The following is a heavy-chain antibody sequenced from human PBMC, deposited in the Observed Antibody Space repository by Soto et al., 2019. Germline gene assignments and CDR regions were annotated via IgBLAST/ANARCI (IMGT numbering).Heavy chain of an antibody. CDR3: ARTAGAYYYYYGMDV. J-gene: IGHJ6*02. CDR2: IIPIFGTA. D-gene: IGHD3-10*01. Sequence: SVKVPCKASGGTFSSCAISWVRQAPGQGLEWMGGIIPIFGTANYAQKFQGRVTITADESTSTAYMELSSLRSEDTAVYYCARTAGAYYYYYGMDVWGQGTTVTVSS. CDR1: GGTFSSCA. V-gene: IGHV1-69*13.